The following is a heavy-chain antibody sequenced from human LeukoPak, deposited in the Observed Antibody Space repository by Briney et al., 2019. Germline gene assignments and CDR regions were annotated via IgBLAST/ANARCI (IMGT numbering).Heavy chain of an antibody. D-gene: IGHD4-17*01. CDR1: GYTFSRYG. CDR2: ISASGGVT. V-gene: IGHV3-23*01. CDR3: ARRLYGDHETGY. Sequence: PGGSLRLSCAASGYTFSRYGMSWVRQVPGKGLEWVSGISASGGVTYYADSVKGRFSISRDNSKNTQYLQMNSLRAEDTAVYYCARRLYGDHETGYWGRGTLVIVSS. J-gene: IGHJ4*02.